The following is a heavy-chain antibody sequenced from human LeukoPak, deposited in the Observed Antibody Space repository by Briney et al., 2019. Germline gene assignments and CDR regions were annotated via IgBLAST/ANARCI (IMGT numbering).Heavy chain of an antibody. CDR2: ISPGGQYT. CDR3: ATGGARGHTGYDSSH. CDR1: GFSFSSYT. V-gene: IGHV3-21*04. J-gene: IGHJ4*02. D-gene: IGHD5-12*01. Sequence: GGSLRLSCAASGFSFSSYTMNWVRQAPGKGLDWISSISPGGQYTFDADSVRGRFTISRDNSKNTLYLQMNSLRAEDTAVYYCATGGARGHTGYDSSHWGQGTLVTVSS.